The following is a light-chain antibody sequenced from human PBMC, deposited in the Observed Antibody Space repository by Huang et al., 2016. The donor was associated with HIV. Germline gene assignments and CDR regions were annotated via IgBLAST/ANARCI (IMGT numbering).Light chain of an antibody. Sequence: EIVLTQSPGTLSLSPGERATLSCRASQSVISNYLAWYQQKPGQAPRLLIYGASSRATAIPDRFSGSGSGTDFTLTISRLEPEDFAVYYCQQYGSSPRTFGRGTKVEIK. V-gene: IGKV3-20*01. CDR1: QSVISNY. CDR3: QQYGSSPRT. CDR2: GAS. J-gene: IGKJ1*01.